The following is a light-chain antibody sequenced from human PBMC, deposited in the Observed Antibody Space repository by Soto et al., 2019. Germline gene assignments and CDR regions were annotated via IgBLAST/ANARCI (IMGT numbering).Light chain of an antibody. Sequence: DIQMTQSPSTLSASVGDRVTITCRASQSISSWLAWYQQKPGKAPKLLIYKASSLESGVPSRFRGSGSGTEFTLTISSLQPDDFATYYSQQYNSWAFGQETKVEIK. CDR1: QSISSW. CDR3: QQYNSWA. CDR2: KAS. J-gene: IGKJ1*01. V-gene: IGKV1-5*03.